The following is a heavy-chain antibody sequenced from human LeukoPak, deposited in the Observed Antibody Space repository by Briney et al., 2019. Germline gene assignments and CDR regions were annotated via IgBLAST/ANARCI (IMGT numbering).Heavy chain of an antibody. Sequence: GGSLRLSCAGSGFTFSGYWMTWVRQAPGKGLEWVANINHDGDEKNYVDSVKGRFTISRDNAKNLVDLQMTALRVEDTAVYYCATGRYYFNIDVSPRFDYWGQGTLVTVSS. V-gene: IGHV3-7*01. CDR1: GFTFSGYW. J-gene: IGHJ4*02. D-gene: IGHD2/OR15-2a*01. CDR2: INHDGDEK. CDR3: ATGRYYFNIDVSPRFDY.